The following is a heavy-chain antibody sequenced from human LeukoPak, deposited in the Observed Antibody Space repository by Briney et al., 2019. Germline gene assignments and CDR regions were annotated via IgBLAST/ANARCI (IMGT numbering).Heavy chain of an antibody. CDR1: GYTFTSYD. D-gene: IGHD5-18*01. V-gene: IGHV1-8*01. Sequence: SVRVSCKASGYTFTSYDINWVRQATGQGLEWMGWMNPNSGNSGYAQKFQGRVTMTRDTSISTAYMELSRLRSDDTAVYYCARLGAGYSYGLYWGQGTLVTVSS. CDR3: ARLGAGYSYGLY. J-gene: IGHJ4*02. CDR2: MNPNSGNS.